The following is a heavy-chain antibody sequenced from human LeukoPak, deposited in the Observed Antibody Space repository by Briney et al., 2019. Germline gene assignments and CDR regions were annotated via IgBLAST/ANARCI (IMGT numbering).Heavy chain of an antibody. CDR1: GFTFSSYS. CDR2: ISSSSSTI. D-gene: IGHD1-7*01. CDR3: ARVGDPGTEVYYFDY. V-gene: IGHV3-48*02. J-gene: IGHJ4*02. Sequence: PGGSLRLSCAASGFTFSSYSMNWVRQAPGKGLEWVSYISSSSSTIYYADSVKGRFTISRDNAKNSLYLQMNSLRDEDTAVYYCARVGDPGTEVYYFDYWGQGTLVTVSS.